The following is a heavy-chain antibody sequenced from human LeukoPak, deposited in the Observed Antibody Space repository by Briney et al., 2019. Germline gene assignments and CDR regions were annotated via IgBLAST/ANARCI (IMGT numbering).Heavy chain of an antibody. Sequence: ASVKVSCKASGGTFSSYAISWVRQAPGQGLEWMGGIIPIFGTANYAQKFQGRVTITADESTSTAYMEPSSLRSEDTAVYYCAREGYYDSSGYYYSSMSPFDYWGQGTLVTVSS. J-gene: IGHJ4*02. CDR2: IIPIFGTA. CDR1: GGTFSSYA. CDR3: AREGYYDSSGYYYSSMSPFDY. V-gene: IGHV1-69*13. D-gene: IGHD3-22*01.